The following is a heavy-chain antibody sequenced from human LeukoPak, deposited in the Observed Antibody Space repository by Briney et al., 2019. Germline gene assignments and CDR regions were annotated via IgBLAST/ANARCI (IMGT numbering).Heavy chain of an antibody. D-gene: IGHD5-12*01. CDR2: IYYSGST. CDR3: ARLSSGYDSGVFDY. V-gene: IGHV4-59*01. CDR1: GGSIGSYY. Sequence: PSETLSLTCTVSGGSIGSYYWSWIRQPPGKGLEWIGYIYYSGSTNYNPSLKSRVTISVDTSKNQFSLKLSSVTAADTAVYYCARLSSGYDSGVFDYWGQGTLVTVSS. J-gene: IGHJ4*02.